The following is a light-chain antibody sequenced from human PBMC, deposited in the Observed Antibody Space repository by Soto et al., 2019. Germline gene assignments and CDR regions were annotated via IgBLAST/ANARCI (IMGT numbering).Light chain of an antibody. CDR2: GAS. V-gene: IGKV3-20*01. CDR1: ETVAGSY. J-gene: IGKJ1*01. Sequence: EIVLTQSPGTLSLSPGERATLSCMASETVAGSYLAWYQQKPGQAPRLLIHGASTRATGIADRFSGSGSGTDFTLTISRLEPEDFAVYYCQLYGTSPKTFGQGTKVDIK. CDR3: QLYGTSPKT.